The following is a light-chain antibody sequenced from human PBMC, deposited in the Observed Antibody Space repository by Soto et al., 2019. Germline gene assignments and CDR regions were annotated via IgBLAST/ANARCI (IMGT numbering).Light chain of an antibody. V-gene: IGKV1-5*03. CDR1: QSIDKW. CDR2: KAS. J-gene: IGKJ1*01. Sequence: IPMTQSPSTLSASVGERVTLTCRASQSIDKWLAWYQQKPGKAPTLLIYKASLLHSGVPSRFSGSGSGTEFTLTISSLQPDDVASYFCQQYNKFSWTFGHGTKVEIK. CDR3: QQYNKFSWT.